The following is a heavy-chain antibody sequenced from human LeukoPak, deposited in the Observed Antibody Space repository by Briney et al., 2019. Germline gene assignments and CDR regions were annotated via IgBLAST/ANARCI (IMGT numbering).Heavy chain of an antibody. CDR1: GFTFSVYA. CDR2: ISGSGGST. Sequence: GGSLRLSCVASGFTFSVYAMNWVRQAPGKGLEWVSAISGSGGSTYYADSVKGRFTISRDNSKDTLYLQMNSLRAEDTAVYYCAKIGRRYDFWTGYYEEEVDYMDVWGKGTTVTVSS. CDR3: AKIGRRYDFWTGYYEEEVDYMDV. J-gene: IGHJ6*03. V-gene: IGHV3-23*01. D-gene: IGHD3-3*01.